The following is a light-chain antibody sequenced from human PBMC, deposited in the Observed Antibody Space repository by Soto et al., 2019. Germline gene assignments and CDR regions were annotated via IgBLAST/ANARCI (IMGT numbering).Light chain of an antibody. Sequence: QTALTQPASVSLSPGQSITISCTRTNSDVGGNIFVSWHQQYPGNAPQVMIYAVSSRPSGVSYRFSDSKSGNTASLTISGRQAEDDADYYCSSYRIDSSYVFGTGTKVTGL. CDR3: SSYRIDSSYV. J-gene: IGLJ1*01. CDR2: AVS. V-gene: IGLV2-14*01. CDR1: NSDVGGNIF.